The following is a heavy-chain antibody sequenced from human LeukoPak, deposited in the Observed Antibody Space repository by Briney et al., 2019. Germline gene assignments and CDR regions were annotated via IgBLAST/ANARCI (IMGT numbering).Heavy chain of an antibody. CDR2: IRGDESRK. J-gene: IGHJ3*02. D-gene: IGHD3-22*01. Sequence: GGSLRLSCAASGFSFSNYWMTWLRLAPGKGLEWVANIRGDESRKYYLDSVTGRFTISRDNAKNSLYLQMNSLRAEDTAVYYCARDANYHVSSDYYDAFDIWGQGTMVTVSS. V-gene: IGHV3-7*01. CDR3: ARDANYHVSSDYYDAFDI. CDR1: GFSFSNYW.